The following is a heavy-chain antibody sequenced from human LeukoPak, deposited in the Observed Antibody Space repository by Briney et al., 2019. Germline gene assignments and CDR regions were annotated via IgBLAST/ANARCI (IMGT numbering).Heavy chain of an antibody. CDR2: IWYDGSNK. Sequence: GGSLRLSCAASGFTFSSYGMHWVRQAPGKGLEWVAVIWYDGSNKYYADSVKGRFTISRDNSKSTLYLQMNSLRAEDTAVYYCARDKDSSGYLDYWGQGTLVTVSS. CDR1: GFTFSSYG. V-gene: IGHV3-33*01. CDR3: ARDKDSSGYLDY. J-gene: IGHJ4*02. D-gene: IGHD3-22*01.